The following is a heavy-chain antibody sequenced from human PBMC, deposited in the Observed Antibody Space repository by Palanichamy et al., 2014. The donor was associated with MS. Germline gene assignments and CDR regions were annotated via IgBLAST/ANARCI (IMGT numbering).Heavy chain of an antibody. CDR2: TYITGTT. CDR1: GFTVSTNY. CDR3: ARDPGDGSNDHDAFDI. J-gene: IGHJ3*02. V-gene: IGHV3-53*01. D-gene: IGHD6-19*01. Sequence: EVQLVESGGGLIQPGGSLRLSCAASGFTVSTNYMTWVRQAPGKGLEWVSVTYITGTTYYADSVKGRFTVSRDSSKNTLYLQMNSLRVEDTATYYCARDPGDGSNDHDAFDIWGQGTIVTVSS.